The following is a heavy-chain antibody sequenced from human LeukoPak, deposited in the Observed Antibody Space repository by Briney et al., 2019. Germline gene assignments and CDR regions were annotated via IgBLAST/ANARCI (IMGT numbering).Heavy chain of an antibody. V-gene: IGHV3-48*01. D-gene: IGHD2-15*01. CDR1: GFTFSSYS. CDR2: ISSSSSTI. Sequence: GGSLRLSCAASGFTFSSYSMNWVRQAPGKGLEWVSYISSSSSTIYYADSVKGRFTISRDNSKNTLYLQMNSLRAEDTAVYYCAKDPRIYGGYNWFDPWGQGTLVTVSS. CDR3: AKDPRIYGGYNWFDP. J-gene: IGHJ5*02.